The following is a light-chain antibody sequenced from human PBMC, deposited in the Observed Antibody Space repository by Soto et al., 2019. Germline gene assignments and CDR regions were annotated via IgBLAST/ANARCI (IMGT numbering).Light chain of an antibody. CDR3: QHYNNWPPIN. CDR2: GAS. V-gene: IGKV3-15*01. Sequence: EIVMTQSPATLSVSPGSRATLSCRASQSGSSNLAWYQQKPGQAPRLLIYGASTMATGIPARFSGSGSGTEFTLTISSLQSEDFAVYYCQHYNNWPPINFGQGTLLEIK. J-gene: IGKJ5*01. CDR1: QSGSSN.